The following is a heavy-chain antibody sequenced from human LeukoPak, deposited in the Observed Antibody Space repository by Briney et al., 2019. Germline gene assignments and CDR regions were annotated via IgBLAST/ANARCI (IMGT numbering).Heavy chain of an antibody. V-gene: IGHV4-38-2*02. CDR3: AGFTFFRGVITFDY. CDR2: VDHSGGT. CDR1: GYSLSSGYY. D-gene: IGHD3-10*01. J-gene: IGHJ4*02. Sequence: SETLSLTCTVSGYSLSSGYYWGWIRQPPGKGLEWIGSVDHSGGTYYNPSLRSRVSISVDTSENQFSLKLSSVTAADTAVYSCAGFTFFRGVITFDYWGQGTLVTVSS.